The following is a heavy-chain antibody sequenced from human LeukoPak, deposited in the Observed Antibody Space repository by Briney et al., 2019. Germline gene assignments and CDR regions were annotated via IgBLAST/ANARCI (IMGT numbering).Heavy chain of an antibody. J-gene: IGHJ4*02. V-gene: IGHV4-34*01. Sequence: GSLRLSCAASGFTFSSYSMNWVRQPPGKGLEWIGEINHSGSTNYNPSLKSRVTISVDTSKNQFSLKLSSVTAADTAVYYCARIYGDGYTIDYWGQGTLVTVSS. CDR2: INHSGST. CDR1: GFTFSSYS. CDR3: ARIYGDGYTIDY. D-gene: IGHD5-24*01.